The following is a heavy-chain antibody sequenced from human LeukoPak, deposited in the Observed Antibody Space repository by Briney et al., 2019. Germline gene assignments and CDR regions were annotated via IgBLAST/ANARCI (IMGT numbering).Heavy chain of an antibody. CDR2: IIPILGIA. V-gene: IGHV1-69*02. CDR1: GGTFSSYT. J-gene: IGHJ4*02. D-gene: IGHD6-19*01. CDR3: ARGSYSSGWYADY. Sequence: SVKVSRKASGGTFSSYTISWVRQAPGQGLEWMGRIIPILGIANYAQKFQGRVTITADKSTSTAYMELSSLRSEDTAVYYCARGSYSSGWYADYWGQGTLVTVSS.